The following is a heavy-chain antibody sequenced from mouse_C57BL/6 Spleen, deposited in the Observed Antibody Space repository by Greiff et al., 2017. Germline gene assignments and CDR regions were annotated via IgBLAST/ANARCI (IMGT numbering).Heavy chain of an antibody. CDR3: ARRDYDIGGLDY. D-gene: IGHD2-4*01. CDR2: ISSGSSTI. CDR1: GFTFSDYG. J-gene: IGHJ2*01. V-gene: IGHV5-17*01. Sequence: EVQVVESGGGLVKPGGSLKLSCAASGFTFSDYGMHWVRQAPEKGLEWVAYISSGSSTIYYADPVKGRFTISRDNAKNTLFLQTTSLRSEDTAMYDCARRDYDIGGLDYWGQGTTLTVSS.